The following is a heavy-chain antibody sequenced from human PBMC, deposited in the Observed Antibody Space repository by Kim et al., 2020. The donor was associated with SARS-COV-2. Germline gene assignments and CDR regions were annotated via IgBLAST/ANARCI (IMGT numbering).Heavy chain of an antibody. CDR3: AKDYCAGRCLIDNW. CDR2: ISGSRGTT. CDR1: GFSFSSYA. V-gene: IGHV3-23*01. J-gene: IGHJ5*01. D-gene: IGHD2-15*01. Sequence: GGSLRLSCAGSGFSFSSYAMTWVRQVPGKGLEWVSTISGSRGTTYYADSVKGWFTISRYDSRNTLYLQMNSLRAEDTALYFCAKDYCAGRCLIDNW.